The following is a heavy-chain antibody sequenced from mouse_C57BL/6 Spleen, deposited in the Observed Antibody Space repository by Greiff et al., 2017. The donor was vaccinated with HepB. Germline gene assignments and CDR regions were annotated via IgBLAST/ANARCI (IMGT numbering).Heavy chain of an antibody. V-gene: IGHV1-69*01. CDR1: GYTFTSYW. CDR3: ATKGALLYFDY. J-gene: IGHJ2*01. D-gene: IGHD1-1*01. CDR2: IDPSDSYT. Sequence: QVQLQQPGAELVMPGASVKLSCKASGYTFTSYWMHWVKQRPGQGLEWIGEIDPSDSYTNYNQKFKGKSTLTVDKSSSTAYMQLSSLTSEDSAVYYCATKGALLYFDYWGQGTTLTVSS.